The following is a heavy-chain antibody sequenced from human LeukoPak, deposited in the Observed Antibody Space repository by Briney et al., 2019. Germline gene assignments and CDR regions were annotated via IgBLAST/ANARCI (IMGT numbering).Heavy chain of an antibody. D-gene: IGHD1-1*01. V-gene: IGHV3-30*02. CDR3: AREERRNNWFDP. J-gene: IGHJ5*02. CDR1: GFTFSSYG. Sequence: GGSLRLSCAASGFTFSSYGMHWVRRAPGKGLEWVAFIRHDGSNKYYADSVKGRFTISRDNSKNTLYLQMNSLRAEDTAVYYCAREERRNNWFDPWGQGTLVTVSS. CDR2: IRHDGSNK.